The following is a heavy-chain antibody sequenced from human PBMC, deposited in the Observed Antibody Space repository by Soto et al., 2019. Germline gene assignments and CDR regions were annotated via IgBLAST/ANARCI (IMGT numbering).Heavy chain of an antibody. CDR3: ARRGITGTTSYFDY. Sequence: EVQLVESGGGLVQPGGSLRLSCAASGFTVSSNYMSWVRQAPGEGLEWVSVIYSGGSTYYAVSVKGRFTISRDNSKNTLYLQINSMIAEDTAVYYCARRGITGTTSYFDYWGQGTLVTVSS. CDR1: GFTVSSNY. CDR2: IYSGGST. V-gene: IGHV3-66*01. D-gene: IGHD1-7*01. J-gene: IGHJ4*02.